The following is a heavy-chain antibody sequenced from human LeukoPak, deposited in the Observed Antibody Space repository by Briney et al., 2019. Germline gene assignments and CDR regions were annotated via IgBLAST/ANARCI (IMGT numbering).Heavy chain of an antibody. CDR3: AKAIIVGAVHIDY. J-gene: IGHJ4*02. CDR1: GFTFSSYA. CDR2: ISDNGGTT. V-gene: IGHV3-23*01. Sequence: GGSLRLSCAASGFTFSSYAMSWVRQAPGKGLEWVSAISDNGGTTYYADSVKGRFTISRDNSKNTLYLQMNSLRAEDTAVYYCAKAIIVGAVHIDYWGQGTLVTVSS. D-gene: IGHD1-26*01.